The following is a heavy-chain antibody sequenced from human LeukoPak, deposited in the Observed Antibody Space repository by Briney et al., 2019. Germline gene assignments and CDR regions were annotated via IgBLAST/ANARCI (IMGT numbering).Heavy chain of an antibody. D-gene: IGHD3-9*01. CDR2: TYYRSKWYN. V-gene: IGHV6-1*01. CDR3: ARDKAYYDILTGQKGPYDY. J-gene: IGHJ4*02. Sequence: SQTLSLTCAISGDSVSSNSAAWNWIRQSPSRGLEWLGRTYYRSKWYNDYAVSVKSRITINPDTSKNQFSLQLNSVTAADTAVYYCARDKAYYDILTGQKGPYDYWGQGTLVTVSS. CDR1: GDSVSSNSAA.